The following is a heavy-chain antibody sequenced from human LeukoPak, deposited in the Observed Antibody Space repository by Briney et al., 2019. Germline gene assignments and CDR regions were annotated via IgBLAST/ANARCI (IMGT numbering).Heavy chain of an antibody. V-gene: IGHV3-23*01. Sequence: GGSLRLSCLTSGFTLSTNAMSWVRQAPGKGLEWISGISGSGASTYYADSVKGRFTISRDDSRNTLYLQMNSLRGDDTAVYYCAKDVGKWESLHFFDYWGQGTLVTISS. J-gene: IGHJ4*02. CDR3: AKDVGKWESLHFFDY. CDR2: ISGSGAST. CDR1: GFTLSTNA. D-gene: IGHD1-26*01.